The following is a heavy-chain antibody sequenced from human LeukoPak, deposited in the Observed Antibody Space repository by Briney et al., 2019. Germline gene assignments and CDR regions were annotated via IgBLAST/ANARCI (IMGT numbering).Heavy chain of an antibody. CDR1: GGSITTYY. CDR2: IYYNGIT. CDR3: ARVSHFDSSGYSP. J-gene: IGHJ4*02. D-gene: IGHD3-22*01. V-gene: IGHV4-59*01. Sequence: SETLSLTCTVSGGSITTYYWSWIRQPPGKGLEWIGFIYYNGITNYNPSLKSRVTISVDTSKNQFSLKLSSATAADTAVYYFARVSHFDSSGYSPWGQGTLVTVSS.